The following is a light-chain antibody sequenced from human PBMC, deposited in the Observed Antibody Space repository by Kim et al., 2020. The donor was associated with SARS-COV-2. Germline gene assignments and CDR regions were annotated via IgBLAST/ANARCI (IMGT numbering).Light chain of an antibody. CDR2: QDT. CDR3: QAWDSTVV. V-gene: IGLV3-1*01. CDR1: KLGDKY. J-gene: IGLJ2*01. Sequence: SVSPGQTASIACSGDKLGDKYVSWYQQKSGQSPVLVIYQDTKRPSGIPERFSGSNSGNTATLTISGTQAMDEADYYCQAWDSTVVFGGGTQLTVL.